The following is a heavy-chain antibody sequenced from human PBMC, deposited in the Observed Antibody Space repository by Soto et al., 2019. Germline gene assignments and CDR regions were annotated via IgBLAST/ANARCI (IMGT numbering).Heavy chain of an antibody. Sequence: SQTLSLTCAISGDNVSNNTASWSWIRQSPSRGLEWLGRTFFRSKWSNDYAVSVKSRIIINADTSKNQFSLQLNSVTPEDAAVYYCAKGENIGPYTGYAFDHWGQGTLVTVSS. CDR2: TFFRSKWSN. CDR1: GDNVSNNTAS. V-gene: IGHV6-1*01. D-gene: IGHD5-12*01. CDR3: AKGENIGPYTGYAFDH. J-gene: IGHJ4*02.